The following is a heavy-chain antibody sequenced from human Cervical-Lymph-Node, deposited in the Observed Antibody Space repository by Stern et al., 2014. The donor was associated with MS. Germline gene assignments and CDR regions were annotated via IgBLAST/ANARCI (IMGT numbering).Heavy chain of an antibody. CDR3: ARDLSGRSDS. V-gene: IGHV3-74*01. J-gene: IGHJ4*02. CDR2: INRDGSDT. Sequence: EVQLVQSGGGLVQPGGSLRLSCAASGFNFSSYWMHWVRQFPEKGLFWVSQINRDGSDTSYADSVKGRFSISRDNAKSTLFLQMNSLRAEDSGIYYCARDLSGRSDSWGQGTLVTVSS. D-gene: IGHD6-25*01. CDR1: GFNFSSYW.